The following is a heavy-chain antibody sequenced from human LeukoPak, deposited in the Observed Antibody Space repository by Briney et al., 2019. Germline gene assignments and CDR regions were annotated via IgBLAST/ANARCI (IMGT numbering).Heavy chain of an antibody. V-gene: IGHV1-8*02. J-gene: IGHJ6*02. CDR1: GYTFTSYG. CDR3: ARDGRVVAATYYYYYGMDV. Sequence: GASVKVSCKASGYTFTSYGISWVRQATGQGLEWMGWMNPNSGNTGYAQKFQGRVTMTRNTSISTAYMELSSLRSEDTAVYYCARDGRVVAATYYYYYGMDVWGQGTTVTVSS. CDR2: MNPNSGNT. D-gene: IGHD2-15*01.